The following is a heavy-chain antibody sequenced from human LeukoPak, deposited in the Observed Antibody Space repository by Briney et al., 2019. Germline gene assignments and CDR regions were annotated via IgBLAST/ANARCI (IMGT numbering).Heavy chain of an antibody. CDR2: IIPIFGIA. V-gene: IGHV1-69*04. Sequence: SVKVSCKASGGTFSSYAISWVRQAPGQGLEWMGRIIPIFGIANYAQRFQGRVTITADRSTSTAYMELSSLRSEDTAVYYCARARITGGHFDYWGQGTLVTVSS. J-gene: IGHJ4*02. CDR1: GGTFSSYA. CDR3: ARARITGGHFDY. D-gene: IGHD1-20*01.